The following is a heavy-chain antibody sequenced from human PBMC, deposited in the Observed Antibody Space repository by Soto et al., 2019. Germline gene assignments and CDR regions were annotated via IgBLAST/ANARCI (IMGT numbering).Heavy chain of an antibody. CDR2: INPSVGST. Sequence: ASVKVSCKASGYFFTSYSMHWVRQAPGQGLEWMGMINPSVGSTNYPQKFQGRVTMTRDTSTSTAYMELRSLRSDDTAVYYCARTIAVGPHNWFDPWGQGTLVTVSS. CDR1: GYFFTSYS. J-gene: IGHJ5*02. V-gene: IGHV1-46*01. CDR3: ARTIAVGPHNWFDP. D-gene: IGHD6-19*01.